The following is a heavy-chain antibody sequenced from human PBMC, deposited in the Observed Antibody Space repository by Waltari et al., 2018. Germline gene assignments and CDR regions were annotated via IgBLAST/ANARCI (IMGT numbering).Heavy chain of an antibody. CDR2: VYSAGAT. V-gene: IGHV3-53*01. D-gene: IGHD3-3*01. CDR1: GFSVSSSF. Sequence: EIELVESGGGLSPSGGSLKLSCAASGFSVSSSFMTWVRRAPGKGLGVVGIVYSAGATYYSQSVRGRFLIARDNSKNILYLQMDDLTAEDTAVYYCAKDVVGYTWDEGVDTIDVWGQGAEVVVSS. J-gene: IGHJ3*01. CDR3: AKDVVGYTWDEGVDTIDV.